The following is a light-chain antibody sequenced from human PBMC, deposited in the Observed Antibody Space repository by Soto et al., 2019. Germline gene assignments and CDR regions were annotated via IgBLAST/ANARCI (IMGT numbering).Light chain of an antibody. CDR3: RQYGSSPPLT. V-gene: IGKV3-20*01. Sequence: EILLTQSPASVSLSPWQRGTLSCRPSQRLSASDIAWYQQKHGQAPKFLIYGVSSRATGITDRFSGSGSGTAFTITISRLEPADFVVDYCRQYGSSPPLTFGGGTKVDI. CDR2: GVS. J-gene: IGKJ4*01. CDR1: QRLSASD.